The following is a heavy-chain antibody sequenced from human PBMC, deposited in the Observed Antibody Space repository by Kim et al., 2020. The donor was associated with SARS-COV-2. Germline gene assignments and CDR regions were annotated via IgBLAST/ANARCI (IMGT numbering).Heavy chain of an antibody. CDR1: GFTFSSYA. Sequence: GGSLRLSCAASGFTFSSYAMHWVRQAPGKGLEWVAVISYDGSNKYYADSVKGRFTISRDNSKNTLYLQMNSLRAEDTAVYYCARGIYGSGSYYNPWWFDPWGQGTLVTVSS. J-gene: IGHJ5*02. CDR3: ARGIYGSGSYYNPWWFDP. CDR2: ISYDGSNK. V-gene: IGHV3-30-3*01. D-gene: IGHD3-10*01.